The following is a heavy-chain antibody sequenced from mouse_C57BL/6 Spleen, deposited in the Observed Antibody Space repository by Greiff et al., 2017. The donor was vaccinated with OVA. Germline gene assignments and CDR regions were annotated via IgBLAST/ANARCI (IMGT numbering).Heavy chain of an antibody. Sequence: VQLQQSGPELVKPGASVKISCKASGYTFTDYYMNWVKQSHGKSLEWIGDINPNNGVTSYNQKFKGKATLTVDKSSSTAYMELRSLTSEDSAVYYCARLTGAIDYWGEGTSVTVSS. V-gene: IGHV1-26*01. CDR2: INPNNGVT. CDR3: ARLTGAIDY. D-gene: IGHD3-1*01. J-gene: IGHJ4*01. CDR1: GYTFTDYY.